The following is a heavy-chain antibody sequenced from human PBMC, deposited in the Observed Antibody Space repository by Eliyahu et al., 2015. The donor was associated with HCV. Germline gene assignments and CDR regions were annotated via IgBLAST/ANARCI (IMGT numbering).Heavy chain of an antibody. CDR2: LHPWDSDT. CDR3: ARQDGYNYFDY. CDR1: GYSFTTHW. Sequence: DVQLVQSGAEVKKPGESLKISCKASGYSFTTHWIGWVRQMPGKGLEVVGVLHPWDSDTKYSPSFQGQITISADKSINTAYLQWSSLKASDNAMYYCARQDGYNYFDYWGPGTLVTVSS. V-gene: IGHV5-51*01. J-gene: IGHJ4*02. D-gene: IGHD5-24*01.